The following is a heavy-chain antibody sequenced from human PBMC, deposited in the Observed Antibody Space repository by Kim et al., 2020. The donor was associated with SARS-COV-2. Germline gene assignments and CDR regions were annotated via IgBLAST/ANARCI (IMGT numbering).Heavy chain of an antibody. Sequence: KYYVDAGKGRFPISRDNAKNSLYLQMNSLRAEDTAVYYCASGYSRGYGGYWGQGTLVTVSS. CDR2: K. J-gene: IGHJ4*02. D-gene: IGHD5-12*01. CDR3: ASGYSRGYGGY. V-gene: IGHV3-7*03.